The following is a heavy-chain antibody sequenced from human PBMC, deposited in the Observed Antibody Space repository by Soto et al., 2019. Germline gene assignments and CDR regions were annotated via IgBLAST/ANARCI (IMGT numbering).Heavy chain of an antibody. CDR3: ATLVVPAAIYAFDI. CDR1: GFTFDDYA. V-gene: IGHV3-9*01. D-gene: IGHD2-2*01. Sequence: GGSLRLSCAASGFTFDDYAMHWVRQAPGKGLEWVSGISWNSGSIGYADSVKGRFTISRDNAKNSLYLQMNSLRAEDTALYYCATLVVPAAIYAFDIWGQGTMVTVSS. J-gene: IGHJ3*02. CDR2: ISWNSGSI.